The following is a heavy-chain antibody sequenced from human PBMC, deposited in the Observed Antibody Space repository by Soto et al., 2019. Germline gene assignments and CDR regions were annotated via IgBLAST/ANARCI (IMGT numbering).Heavy chain of an antibody. CDR1: GFTFSSYG. V-gene: IGHV3-33*01. CDR3: ARVGSYYDSSGPFDY. D-gene: IGHD3-22*01. J-gene: IGHJ4*02. CDR2: IWYDGSNK. Sequence: GGSLRLSCAASGFTFSSYGMHWVRQAPGKGLEWVAVIWYDGSNKYYADSVKGRFTISRDNSKNTLYLQMNSLRAEDTAVYYCARVGSYYDSSGPFDYWGQGTLVTVSS.